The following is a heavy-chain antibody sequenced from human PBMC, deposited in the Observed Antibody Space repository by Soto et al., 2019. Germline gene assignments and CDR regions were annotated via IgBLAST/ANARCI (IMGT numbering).Heavy chain of an antibody. D-gene: IGHD1-26*01. CDR2: VWYDGSEK. J-gene: IGHJ3*02. V-gene: IGHV3-33*01. Sequence: QVQLVESGGGVVQPGRSLRLSCAASGFTFSSYGMHWVRQAPGKGLEWVAVVWYDGSEKYYLDFVKGRFTISRDNSKNTLYLQMNSVTAEDTAVYNCARGTGIVGVQGAFCIWGQGTMVTVS. CDR1: GFTFSSYG. CDR3: ARGTGIVGVQGAFCI.